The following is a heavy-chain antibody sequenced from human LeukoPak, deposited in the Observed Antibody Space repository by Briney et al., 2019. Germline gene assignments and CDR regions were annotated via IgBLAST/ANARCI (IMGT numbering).Heavy chain of an antibody. Sequence: SETLSLTCTVSGGSISTYYWSWIRQPPGEGLEWIGYIYYSGSTNYNPSLKSRVTISVDTSKNQFSLKLSSVTAADTAVYYCARRGNVDTGRYWYFDLWGRGTLVTVTS. V-gene: IGHV4-59*08. D-gene: IGHD5-18*01. J-gene: IGHJ2*01. CDR1: GGSISTYY. CDR2: IYYSGST. CDR3: ARRGNVDTGRYWYFDL.